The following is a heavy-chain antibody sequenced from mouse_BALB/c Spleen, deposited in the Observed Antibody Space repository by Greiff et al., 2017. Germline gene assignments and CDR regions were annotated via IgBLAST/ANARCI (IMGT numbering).Heavy chain of an antibody. V-gene: IGHV5-6-5*01. J-gene: IGHJ2*01. Sequence: EVKLVESGGGLVKPGGSLKLSCAASGFTFSSYAMSWVRQTPEKRLEWVASISSGGSTYYPDSVKGRFTISRDNARNILYLQMSSLRSEDTAMYYCARGTTVVPTGVFDYWGQGTTLTVSS. CDR1: GFTFSSYA. CDR3: ARGTTVVPTGVFDY. CDR2: ISSGGST. D-gene: IGHD1-1*01.